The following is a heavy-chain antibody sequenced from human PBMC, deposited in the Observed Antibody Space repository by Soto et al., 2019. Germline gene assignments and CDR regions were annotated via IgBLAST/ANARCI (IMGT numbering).Heavy chain of an antibody. CDR1: GGSISSSSYY. CDR2: IYYSGST. V-gene: IGHV4-39*07. D-gene: IGHD3-10*01. J-gene: IGHJ6*02. CDR3: ARGSLDPIRGARYGMDV. Sequence: PSETLSLTCTVSGGSISSSSYYWGWIRQPPGKGLEWIGSIYYSGSTYYNPSLKSRVTISVDTSKNQFSLKLSSVTAADTAVYYCARGSLDPIRGARYGMDVWGQGTTVTVSS.